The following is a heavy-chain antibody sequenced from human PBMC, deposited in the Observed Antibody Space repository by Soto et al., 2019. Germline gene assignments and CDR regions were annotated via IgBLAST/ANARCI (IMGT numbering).Heavy chain of an antibody. Sequence: GGSLRLSCVASGFTFSSYAMHWVRQAPGKGLEWVAVISYDGSNKYYADSVKGRFTISRDNSKNTLYLQMNSLRAEDTAVYYCARDAFDYWGQGTLVTVSS. V-gene: IGHV3-30-3*01. CDR2: ISYDGSNK. CDR3: ARDAFDY. CDR1: GFTFSSYA. J-gene: IGHJ4*02.